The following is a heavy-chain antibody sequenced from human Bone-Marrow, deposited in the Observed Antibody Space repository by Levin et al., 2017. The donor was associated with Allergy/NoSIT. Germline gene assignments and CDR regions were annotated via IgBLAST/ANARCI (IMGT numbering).Heavy chain of an antibody. Sequence: GSLRLSCTVSGAPVSNGRYYWNWIRQFPGKGLEWIGFIFYTGTTNYNPSLKSRLTMSVDTSKNQFSLNLSSVTAADTAVYYCATTRAGVYSTFDIWGQGTLVTASS. D-gene: IGHD2-15*01. CDR1: GAPVSNGRYY. CDR3: ATTRAGVYSTFDI. V-gene: IGHV4-61*01. J-gene: IGHJ3*02. CDR2: IFYTGTT.